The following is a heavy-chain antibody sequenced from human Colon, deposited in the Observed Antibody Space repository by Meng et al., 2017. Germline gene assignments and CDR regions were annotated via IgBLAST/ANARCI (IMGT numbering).Heavy chain of an antibody. V-gene: IGHV4-4*02. CDR3: ARDRKHYGERGWFDP. J-gene: IGHJ5*02. CDR1: RGFINPTYG. D-gene: IGHD4-17*01. Sequence: LQEPGPGLGKPSCTLSLHCAVSRGFINPTYGWTWVRQPPGKGLEWIGDIYHSGTTMSNPSLKSRLSMSIDRSKNQFSLKLSSVTAADTAVYYCARDRKHYGERGWFDPWGQGTLVTVSS. CDR2: IYHSGTT.